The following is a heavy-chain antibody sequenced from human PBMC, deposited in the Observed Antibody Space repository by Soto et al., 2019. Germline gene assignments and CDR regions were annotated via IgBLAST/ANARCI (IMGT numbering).Heavy chain of an antibody. Sequence: QVQLVQSGAEVKKPGSSVKVSCKASGGTFSSYTISWVRQAPGQGLEWMGRIIPILGIANYAQKFQGRVTITADTSTSTAYMELSSLRSEDTAVYYCASQVLEDSSGWYLTYYFDYWGQGTLVTVSS. V-gene: IGHV1-69*02. CDR1: GGTFSSYT. J-gene: IGHJ4*02. CDR3: ASQVLEDSSGWYLTYYFDY. CDR2: IIPILGIA. D-gene: IGHD6-19*01.